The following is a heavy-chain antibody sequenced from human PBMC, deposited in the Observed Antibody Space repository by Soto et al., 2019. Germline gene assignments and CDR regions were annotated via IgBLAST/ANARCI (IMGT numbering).Heavy chain of an antibody. V-gene: IGHV3-30*18. D-gene: IGHD3-16*01. CDR1: GFTFSSYG. Sequence: GGSLRLSCAASGFTFSSYGMHWVRQAPGKGLEWVAVISYDGSNKYYADSVKGRFTISRDNSKNTLYLQMNSLRAEDTAVYYCAKDQEGITFGGIPYYYYGMDVWGQGTTVTVSS. CDR3: AKDQEGITFGGIPYYYYGMDV. CDR2: ISYDGSNK. J-gene: IGHJ6*02.